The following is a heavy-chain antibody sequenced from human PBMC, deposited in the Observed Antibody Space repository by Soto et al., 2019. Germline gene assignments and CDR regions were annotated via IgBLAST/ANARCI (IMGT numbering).Heavy chain of an antibody. V-gene: IGHV4-31*03. CDR2: IYYSGST. Sequence: SETLSLTCTVSGGSISSGGYYWSWIRQHPGKGLEWIGYIYYSGSTYYNPSLKSRVTISVDTSKNQFSLKLSSVTAADTAVYYCAKLPMVRGVIAYYMDVWGKGTTVTV. CDR1: GGSISSGGYY. J-gene: IGHJ6*03. CDR3: AKLPMVRGVIAYYMDV. D-gene: IGHD3-10*01.